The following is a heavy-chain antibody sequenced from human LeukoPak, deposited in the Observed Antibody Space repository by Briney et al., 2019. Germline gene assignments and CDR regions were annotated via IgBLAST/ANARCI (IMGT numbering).Heavy chain of an antibody. J-gene: IGHJ4*02. CDR2: ISWNSDSI. CDR3: AKRGIKTDGTGSGDFDY. V-gene: IGHV3-9*01. D-gene: IGHD6-13*01. Sequence: GRSLRLSCAASGFTFDDYAMHWVRQAPGRGLEWVSGISWNSDSIGYADSVRGRFTISRDNAKNSLYLQMNSLRAEDTALYYCAKRGIKTDGTGSGDFDYWGQGTLVTVSS. CDR1: GFTFDDYA.